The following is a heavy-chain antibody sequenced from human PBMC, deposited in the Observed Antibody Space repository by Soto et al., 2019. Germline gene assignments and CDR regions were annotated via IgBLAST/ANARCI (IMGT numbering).Heavy chain of an antibody. Sequence: QVQLVESGGGVVQPGRSLRLSCAASGFTFSSYGMHWVRQAPGKGLEWVAVIWYDGSNKYYADSVKGRFTISRDNSKNTLYLQMNSLRAEDTAVYYCARAEQWRNAFDYWGQGTLVTVSS. V-gene: IGHV3-33*01. J-gene: IGHJ4*02. CDR1: GFTFSSYG. CDR2: IWYDGSNK. CDR3: ARAEQWRNAFDY. D-gene: IGHD6-19*01.